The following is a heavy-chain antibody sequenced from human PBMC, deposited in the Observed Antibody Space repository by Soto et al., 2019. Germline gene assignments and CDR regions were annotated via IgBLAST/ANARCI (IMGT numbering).Heavy chain of an antibody. CDR2: ISYDGSNK. CDR3: AKETLKGESGGMDV. CDR1: GFTFSSYG. Sequence: QPGGSLRLSCAASGFTFSSYGMHWVRQAPGKGLEWVAVISYDGSNKYYADSVKGRFTISRDNSKNTLYLQMNSLRAEDTAVYYCAKETLKGESGGMDVWGQGTTVTVSS. D-gene: IGHD3-10*01. J-gene: IGHJ6*02. V-gene: IGHV3-30*18.